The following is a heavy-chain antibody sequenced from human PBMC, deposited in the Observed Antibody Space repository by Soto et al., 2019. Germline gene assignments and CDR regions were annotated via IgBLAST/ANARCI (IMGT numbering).Heavy chain of an antibody. J-gene: IGHJ5*02. CDR3: GATMVRGVIISWFDP. V-gene: IGHV4-39*01. D-gene: IGHD3-10*01. Sequence: PSETLSLTCTVSGGSISSSSYYWGWIRQPPGKGLEWIGSIYYSGSTYYNPSLKSRVTISVDTSKNQFSLKLSSVTAADTAVYYCGATMVRGVIISWFDPWGQGTLVTVSS. CDR2: IYYSGST. CDR1: GGSISSSSYY.